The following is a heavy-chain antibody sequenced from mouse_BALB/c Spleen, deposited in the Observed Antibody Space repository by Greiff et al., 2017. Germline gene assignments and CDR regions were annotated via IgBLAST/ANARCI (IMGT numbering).Heavy chain of an antibody. CDR2: IWSGGST. CDR3: ARKGGYYEDYAMDY. Sequence: VKLVESGPGLVQPSQSLSITCTVSGFSLTSYGVHWVRQSPGKGLEWLGVIWSGGSTDYNAAFISRLSISKDNSKSQVFFKMNSLQANDTAIYYCARKGGYYEDYAMDYWGQGTSVTVSS. D-gene: IGHD2-3*01. J-gene: IGHJ4*01. CDR1: GFSLTSYG. V-gene: IGHV2-2*02.